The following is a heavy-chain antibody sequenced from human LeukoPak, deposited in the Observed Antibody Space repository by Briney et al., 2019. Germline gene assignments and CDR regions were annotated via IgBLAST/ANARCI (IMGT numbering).Heavy chain of an antibody. CDR2: ISAYDGNT. V-gene: IGHV1-18*01. Sequence: EASVKVSFKASGYTFTIYGISWVRQAPGQGLEWMGWISAYDGNTNYAQKLQGRVTMTTDTSTSTAYMELRSLRSDDTAVYYCARTEPDYYYYYGMDVWGQGTTVTVSS. CDR1: GYTFTIYG. CDR3: ARTEPDYYYYYGMDV. J-gene: IGHJ6*02.